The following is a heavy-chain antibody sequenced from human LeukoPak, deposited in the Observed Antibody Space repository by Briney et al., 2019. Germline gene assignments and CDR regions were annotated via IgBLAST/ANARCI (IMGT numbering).Heavy chain of an antibody. D-gene: IGHD2-2*01. CDR2: ISYDGSNK. Sequence: PGRSLRLSCAASGVTFSSYAMHWVRQAPGKGLEWVAVISYDGSNKYYADSVKGRFTISRDNSKNTLYLQMNSLRAEDTAVYYCARGGSIVVVPAAMGRWGQGTLVTVSS. CDR3: ARGGSIVVVPAAMGR. CDR1: GVTFSSYA. J-gene: IGHJ4*02. V-gene: IGHV3-30*01.